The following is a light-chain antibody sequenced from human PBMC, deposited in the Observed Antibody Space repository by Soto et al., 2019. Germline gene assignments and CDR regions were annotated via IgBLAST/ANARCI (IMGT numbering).Light chain of an antibody. CDR3: QQYNDWPPLT. CDR2: GAT. Sequence: DIVMTQSPVTLSVSPGERATLSCRASQSVNSNLAWYQQKPGQAPRLLVYGATTRATGIPARFSGSGSGTEFTLTISSLQSEDFAVYYCQQYNDWPPLTFGGGTKVDIK. V-gene: IGKV3-15*01. J-gene: IGKJ4*01. CDR1: QSVNSN.